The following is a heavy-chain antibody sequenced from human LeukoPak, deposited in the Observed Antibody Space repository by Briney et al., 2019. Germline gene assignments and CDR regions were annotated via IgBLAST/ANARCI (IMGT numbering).Heavy chain of an antibody. D-gene: IGHD3-10*01. CDR3: ARVRGKGSSQKDWFDP. Sequence: SETLSLTCAVSGGSISSYYWSWIRQPPGKGLEWIGYIYYSGSTNYNPSLKSRVTISVDTSKNQFSLKLSSVTAADTAVYYCARVRGKGSSQKDWFDPWGQGTLVTVSS. CDR1: GGSISSYY. V-gene: IGHV4-59*01. CDR2: IYYSGST. J-gene: IGHJ5*02.